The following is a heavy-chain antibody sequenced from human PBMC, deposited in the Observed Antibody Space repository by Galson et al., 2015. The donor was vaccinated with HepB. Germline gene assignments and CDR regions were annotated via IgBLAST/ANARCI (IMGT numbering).Heavy chain of an antibody. J-gene: IGHJ4*02. CDR1: GGSFSGYY. CDR2: INHSGST. CDR3: ARGLRIGIAAAGRGRRRSYFDY. V-gene: IGHV4-34*01. Sequence: SETLSLTCAVYGGSFSGYYWSWIRQPPWKGLEWIGEINHSGSTNYNPSLKSRVTISVDTSKNQFSLKLSSVTAADTAVYYCARGLRIGIAAAGRGRRRSYFDYWGQGTLVTVSS. D-gene: IGHD6-13*01.